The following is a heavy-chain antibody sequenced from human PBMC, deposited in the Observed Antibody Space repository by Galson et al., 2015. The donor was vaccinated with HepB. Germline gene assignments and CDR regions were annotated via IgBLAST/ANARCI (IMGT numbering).Heavy chain of an antibody. CDR1: GYTFSTYS. CDR3: ARGALVVVVGGTQNSWFDP. J-gene: IGHJ5*02. Sequence: SVKVSCKASGYTFSTYSITWVRHAPGQGLEWMGWISPYNGNTDYPRKFQGRVTITTDISTSTAYMEPRSLRSDDTAIYYCARGALVVVVGGTQNSWFDPWGQGTLVSVSS. D-gene: IGHD2-15*01. V-gene: IGHV1-18*01. CDR2: ISPYNGNT.